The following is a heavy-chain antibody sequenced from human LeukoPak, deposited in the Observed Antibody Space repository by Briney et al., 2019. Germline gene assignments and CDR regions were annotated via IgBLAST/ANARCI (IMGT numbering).Heavy chain of an antibody. CDR3: ARGGAPGAFDI. CDR1: GFTFSDHY. V-gene: IGHV3-72*01. CDR2: SRNKVNSYTT. D-gene: IGHD6-25*01. Sequence: GGSLRLSCAASGFTFSDHYMDWIRQAPGKGLEWVGRSRNKVNSYTTEYAASVKGRCTISRDDSKKSLYLQMNSLKIEDTAVYYCARGGAPGAFDIWGQGTMVTVSS. J-gene: IGHJ3*02.